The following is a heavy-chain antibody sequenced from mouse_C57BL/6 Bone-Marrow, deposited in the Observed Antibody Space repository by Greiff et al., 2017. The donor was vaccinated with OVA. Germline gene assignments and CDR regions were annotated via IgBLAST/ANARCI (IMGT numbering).Heavy chain of an antibody. D-gene: IGHD1-1*01. CDR3: ARDGSSPYWYFDV. CDR1: GYTFTSYW. J-gene: IGHJ1*03. Sequence: QVHVKQPGAELVRPGSSVKLSCKASGYTFTSYWMHWVKQRPIQGLEWIGNIDPSDSETHYNQKFKDKATLTVDKSSSTAYMQLSSLTSEDSAVYYCARDGSSPYWYFDVWGTGTTVTVSS. V-gene: IGHV1-52*01. CDR2: IDPSDSET.